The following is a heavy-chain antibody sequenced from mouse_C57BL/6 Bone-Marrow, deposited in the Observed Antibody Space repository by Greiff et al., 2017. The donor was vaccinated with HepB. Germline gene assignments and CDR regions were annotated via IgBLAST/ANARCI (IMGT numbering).Heavy chain of an antibody. CDR3: ARSTGFAY. V-gene: IGHV1-59*01. CDR2: IDPSDSYT. J-gene: IGHJ3*01. CDR1: GYTFTSYW. Sequence: VQLQQPGAELVRPGPSVKLSCKASGYTFTSYWMHWVKQRPGQGLEWIGVIDPSDSYTNYNQKFKGKATLTVDTSSSTAYMQLSSLTSEDSAVYYCARSTGFAYWGQGTLVTVSA.